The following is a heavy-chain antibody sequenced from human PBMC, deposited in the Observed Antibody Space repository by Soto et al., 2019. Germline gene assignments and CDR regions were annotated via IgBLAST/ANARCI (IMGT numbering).Heavy chain of an antibody. V-gene: IGHV3-30*18. Sequence: QVQLVESGGGVVQPGRSLRLSCAASGFSFSSYGMHWVRQAPGKGLEWVAVISYDGRNKYSADSVEGRFTISRDNSNNTLYLQMNSRRAEDTAVYYCAKVGGYVEHGYYYYGMDVWGQGTTVTVSS. CDR3: AKVGGYVEHGYYYYGMDV. D-gene: IGHD1-26*01. CDR2: ISYDGRNK. CDR1: GFSFSSYG. J-gene: IGHJ6*02.